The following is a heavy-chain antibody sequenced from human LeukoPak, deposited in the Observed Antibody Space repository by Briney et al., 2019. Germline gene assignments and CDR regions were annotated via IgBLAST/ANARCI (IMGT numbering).Heavy chain of an antibody. D-gene: IGHD4-11*01. V-gene: IGHV3-64*01. J-gene: IGHJ4*02. CDR1: GFTFSSYA. Sequence: GGSLRLSCAASGFTFSSYAMHWVRQAPGKGLEYVSAISSNGGSTYYANSVKGRFTISRDNSKSTLYPQMGSLRAEDMAVYYCARDRGDYSFDYWGQGTLVTVSS. CDR3: ARDRGDYSFDY. CDR2: ISSNGGST.